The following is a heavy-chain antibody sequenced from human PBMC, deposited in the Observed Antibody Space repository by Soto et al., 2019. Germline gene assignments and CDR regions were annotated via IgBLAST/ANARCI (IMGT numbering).Heavy chain of an antibody. V-gene: IGHV1-46*03. CDR1: GYTFTDYY. D-gene: IGHD3-22*01. Sequence: GASVKVSCKASGYTFTDYYIHWVRQAPGQGLEWMGIVNPGGGNTNYAQKFQARVTMTRDTSTSTVYMELSSLRSEDTAVYYCARVYTYYYGSSEGGYFDYWGQGTLVTVS. CDR3: ARVYTYYYGSSEGGYFDY. J-gene: IGHJ4*02. CDR2: VNPGGGNT.